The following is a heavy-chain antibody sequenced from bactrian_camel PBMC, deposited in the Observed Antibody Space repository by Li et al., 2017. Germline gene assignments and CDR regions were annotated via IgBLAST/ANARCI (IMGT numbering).Heavy chain of an antibody. CDR3: AATIRESGRWVFEEGRYNY. V-gene: IGHV3S53*01. Sequence: VQLVESGGGSVQAGGNLSLSCTPSTSQFTAPDMAWYRQAPGKEREGVAAIDSDGSTSYADSVKGRFTISQDSAKDNLYLQMDDLKPEDSAMYYCAATIRESGRWVFEEGRYNYWGQGTQVTV. CDR2: IDSDGST. J-gene: IGHJ4*01. CDR1: TSQFTAPD. D-gene: IGHD5*01.